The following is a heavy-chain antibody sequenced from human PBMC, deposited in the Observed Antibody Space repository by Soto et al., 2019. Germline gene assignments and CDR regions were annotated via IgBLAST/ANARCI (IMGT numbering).Heavy chain of an antibody. J-gene: IGHJ4*02. CDR1: GFTFSKYA. Sequence: PGGSLRLSCAASGFTFSKYAMAWVRQVQGGGLEWVSSINDNGGDTYYADSVKGRFTISRDNSKNMLYLQMSSLRVEDTALYYCAKDHPSDSWGQGTPVTVSS. CDR3: AKDHPSDS. CDR2: INDNGGDT. V-gene: IGHV3-23*01.